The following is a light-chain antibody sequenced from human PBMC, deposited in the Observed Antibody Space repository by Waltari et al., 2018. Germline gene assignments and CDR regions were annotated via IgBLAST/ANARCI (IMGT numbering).Light chain of an antibody. CDR3: QQYNSYSLLS. Sequence: DIQLTQSPSTLSASVGDRVIFSCRASQSISKWLAWYQQKPGKAPKLLIYKASTLESGVPSRFGGSGSGTEFTLTISSLQPEDFATYYCQQYNSYSLLSFGGGTKVEIK. J-gene: IGKJ4*01. CDR2: KAS. V-gene: IGKV1-5*03. CDR1: QSISKW.